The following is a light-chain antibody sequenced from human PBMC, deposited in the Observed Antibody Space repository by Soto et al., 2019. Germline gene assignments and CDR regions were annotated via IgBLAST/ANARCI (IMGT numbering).Light chain of an antibody. CDR3: QTWGTGIHV. V-gene: IGLV4-69*01. CDR1: SGHSSYA. J-gene: IGLJ1*01. CDR2: LNSDGSH. Sequence: QLVLTQSPSASASLGASVKLTCTLSSGHSSYAIAWHQQQPEKGPRYLMKLNSDGSHSKGDGIPDRFSGSSSGAERYLIIPSLQSEDEADYYCQTWGTGIHVFGTGTKLTAL.